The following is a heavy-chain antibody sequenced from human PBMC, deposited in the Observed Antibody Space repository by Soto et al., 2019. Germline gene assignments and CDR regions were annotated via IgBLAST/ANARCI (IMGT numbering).Heavy chain of an antibody. CDR2: IYSGGST. V-gene: IGHV3-53*01. CDR1: GFTVSSNY. Sequence: PGGSLRLSCAASGFTVSSNYMSWVRQAPGKGLEWVSVIYSGGSTYYADSVKGRFTISRDNSKNTLYLQMNSLRAEDTAVYYCASSYYDSSGYYYFDYWGQGTLVTVSS. J-gene: IGHJ4*02. CDR3: ASSYYDSSGYYYFDY. D-gene: IGHD3-22*01.